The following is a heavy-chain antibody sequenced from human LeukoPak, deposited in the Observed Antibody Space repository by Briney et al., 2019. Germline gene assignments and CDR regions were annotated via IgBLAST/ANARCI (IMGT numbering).Heavy chain of an antibody. CDR2: VKSKAGGGTR. V-gene: IGHV3-15*01. J-gene: IGHJ4*02. CDR3: TADLPGMSSEYFDY. D-gene: IGHD1-14*01. Sequence: GGSLRLSCAVSGFTVTNAWMSWVRQAPGKGLEWVGRVKSKAGGGTRDYAAPVNGRFTVSRDDSKNTLYLQMDSLKTEDTAVYYCTADLPGMSSEYFDYWGQGTLVTVPS. CDR1: GFTVTNAW.